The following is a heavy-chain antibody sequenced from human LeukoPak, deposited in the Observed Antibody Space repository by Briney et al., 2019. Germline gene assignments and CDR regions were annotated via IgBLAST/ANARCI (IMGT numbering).Heavy chain of an antibody. Sequence: SETLSLTCTVSGGSTSSYYWSWIRQPPGKGLEWIGYIYYSGSTNYNPSLKSRVTISVDTSRNQFSLKLSSVTAADTAVYYCAGSSGYYYDYWGQGTLVTVSS. D-gene: IGHD3-22*01. CDR1: GGSTSSYY. CDR3: AGSSGYYYDY. V-gene: IGHV4-59*01. CDR2: IYYSGST. J-gene: IGHJ4*02.